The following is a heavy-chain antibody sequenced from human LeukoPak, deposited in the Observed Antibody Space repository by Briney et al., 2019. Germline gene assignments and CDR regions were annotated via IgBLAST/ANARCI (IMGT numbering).Heavy chain of an antibody. Sequence: SETLSLTCTVPGGSISSYYWSWIRQPPGKGLEWIGYIYYSGSTNYNPSLKSRVTISVDTSKNQFSLKLSSVTAADTAVYYCARVAPTMIVVYGAFDIWGQGTMVTVSS. CDR2: IYYSGST. V-gene: IGHV4-59*01. D-gene: IGHD3-22*01. CDR1: GGSISSYY. CDR3: ARVAPTMIVVYGAFDI. J-gene: IGHJ3*02.